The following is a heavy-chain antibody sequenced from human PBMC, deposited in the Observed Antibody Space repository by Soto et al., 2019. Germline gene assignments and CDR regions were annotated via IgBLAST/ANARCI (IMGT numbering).Heavy chain of an antibody. Sequence: GGSLRLSCAASGFTFSSYWMSWVRQAPGKGLEWVANIKQDGSEKYYVDSVKGRFTISRDNAKNSLYLQMTNMDPVDTATYYCEHRHNAPASYRNYWGQGTLVTVSS. V-gene: IGHV3-7*03. J-gene: IGHJ4*02. CDR2: IKQDGSEK. CDR3: EHRHNAPASYRNY. D-gene: IGHD1-26*01. CDR1: GFTFSSYW.